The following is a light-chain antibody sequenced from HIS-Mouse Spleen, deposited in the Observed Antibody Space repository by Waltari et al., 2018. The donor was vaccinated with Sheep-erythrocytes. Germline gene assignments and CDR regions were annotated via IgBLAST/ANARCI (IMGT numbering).Light chain of an antibody. J-gene: IGLJ2*01. V-gene: IGLV3-1*01. CDR2: QDT. Sequence: SYELTQPPSVSVSPGQTASITCSGDKLGDKYACWYQQKPGQSPVLVIYQDTKRPSGIPERFSGSNSGNTATLTISGTQAMGEADYYCQAWDSSIVVFGGGTKLTVL. CDR3: QAWDSSIVV. CDR1: KLGDKY.